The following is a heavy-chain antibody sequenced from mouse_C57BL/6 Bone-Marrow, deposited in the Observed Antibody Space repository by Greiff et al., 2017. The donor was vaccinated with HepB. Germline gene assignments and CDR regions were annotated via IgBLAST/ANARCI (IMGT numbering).Heavy chain of an antibody. CDR2: ISSGGDYI. J-gene: IGHJ3*01. D-gene: IGHD3-2*02. CDR1: GFTFSSYA. V-gene: IGHV5-9-1*02. CDR3: TSDSSGYNWFAY. Sequence: EVKLQESGEGLVKPGGSLKLSCAASGFTFSSYAMSWVRQTPEKRLEWVAYISSGGDYIYYADTVKGRFTISRDNARNTLYLQMSSLKSEDTAMYYCTSDSSGYNWFAYWGQGTLVTVSA.